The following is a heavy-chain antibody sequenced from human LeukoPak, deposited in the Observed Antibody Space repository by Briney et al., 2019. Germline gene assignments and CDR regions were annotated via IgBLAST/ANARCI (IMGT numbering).Heavy chain of an antibody. CDR1: GYSFTSYW. CDR2: IDPSDSYT. J-gene: IGHJ5*02. V-gene: IGHV5-10-1*01. Sequence: GESLRISCKGSGYSFTSYWISWVRQMPGKGLEWMGRIDPSDSYTNYSPSFQGHVTISADKSISTAYLQWSSLKASDTAMYYCARHLYSSGPSPPMWFDPWGQGTLVTLSS. CDR3: ARHLYSSGPSPPMWFDP. D-gene: IGHD6-19*01.